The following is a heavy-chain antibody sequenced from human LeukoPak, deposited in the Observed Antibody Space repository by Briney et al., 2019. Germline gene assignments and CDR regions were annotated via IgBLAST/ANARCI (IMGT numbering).Heavy chain of an antibody. Sequence: GASLRLSCSASGFTFGGYALHWVRQAPGKGLEYVSAISSNGGSTYYADSVKGRFTISRDNSKNTLYLQMSSLRAEDTAVYYCVKDQRGYYGSGSLFDPWGQGSLVTV. CDR3: VKDQRGYYGSGSLFDP. CDR2: ISSNGGST. J-gene: IGHJ5*02. D-gene: IGHD3-10*01. CDR1: GFTFGGYA. V-gene: IGHV3-64D*06.